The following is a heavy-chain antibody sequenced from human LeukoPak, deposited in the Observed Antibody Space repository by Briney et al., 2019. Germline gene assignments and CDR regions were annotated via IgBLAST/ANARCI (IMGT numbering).Heavy chain of an antibody. D-gene: IGHD5-12*01. V-gene: IGHV3-30*01. J-gene: IGHJ6*02. CDR1: GFTFTNYA. CDR2: ISYDGSNK. CDR3: AKKYSGYGDFYYYGMDA. Sequence: AGGSLRLSCAASGFTFTNYAMHWVRQAPGKGLEWVAVISYDGSNKYYADSVKGRFTISRDNSKNTVYIQMNNLRSEDTAVYYCAKKYSGYGDFYYYGMDAWGQGTTVTVSS.